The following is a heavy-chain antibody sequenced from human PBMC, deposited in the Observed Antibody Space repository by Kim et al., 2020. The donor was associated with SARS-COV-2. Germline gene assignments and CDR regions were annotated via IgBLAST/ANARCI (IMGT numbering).Heavy chain of an antibody. V-gene: IGHV4-59*02. J-gene: IGHJ4*02. CDR3: ASVGGFNSVFDS. CDR2: SHSGGSS. D-gene: IGHD2-15*01. Sequence: SETLSLTCTVSGASVSGYYWTWIRQPPGKGLEWIGFSHSGGSSSYSSSLKSLVTISVDTSKNEFSLQLTSVTTADTAFYYCASVGGFNSVFDSWGQGALVTVSS. CDR1: GASVSGYY.